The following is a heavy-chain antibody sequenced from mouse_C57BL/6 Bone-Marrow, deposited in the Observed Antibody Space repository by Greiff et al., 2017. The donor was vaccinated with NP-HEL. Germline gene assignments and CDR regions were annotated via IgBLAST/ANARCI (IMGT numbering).Heavy chain of an antibody. CDR3: ARRYYGSPYWYFDV. V-gene: IGHV1-81*01. CDR2: IYPRSGNT. J-gene: IGHJ1*03. CDR1: GYTFTSYG. Sequence: VQLQQSGAELARPGASVKLSCKASGYTFTSYGISWVKQRPGQGLEWIGEIYPRSGNTYYNEKFKGKATLTADKSSSTAYMELRSLTSEDSAVYFCARRYYGSPYWYFDVWGTGTTVTVSS. D-gene: IGHD1-1*01.